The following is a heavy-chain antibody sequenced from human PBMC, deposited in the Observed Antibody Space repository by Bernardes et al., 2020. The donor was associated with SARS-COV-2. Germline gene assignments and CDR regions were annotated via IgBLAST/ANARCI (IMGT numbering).Heavy chain of an antibody. D-gene: IGHD2-15*01. V-gene: IGHV4-59*08. CDR2: IYYSGST. Sequence: SETLSLTRTVSGGSISSYYWSWIRQPPGKGLEWIGYIYYSGSTNYNPSLKSRVTISVDTSKNQFSLKLSSVTAADTAVYYCARLGLGYCSGGRCYDAFDIWGQGKMVTVSS. J-gene: IGHJ3*02. CDR1: GGSISSYY. CDR3: ARLGLGYCSGGRCYDAFDI.